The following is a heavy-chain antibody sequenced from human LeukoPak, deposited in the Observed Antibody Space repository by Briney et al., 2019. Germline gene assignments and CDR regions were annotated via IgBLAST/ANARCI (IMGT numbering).Heavy chain of an antibody. CDR3: ATGGY. D-gene: IGHD3-16*01. CDR1: GGFFSGYY. CDR2: INHSGST. Sequence: SETLSLTCAVYGGFFSGYYWSWIRQPPGKGLEWIGEINHSGSTNYNPSLKSRVTMSIDTSKKQSSLKLTSVTAADTAVYYCATGGYWGQGTLVTVSS. J-gene: IGHJ4*02. V-gene: IGHV4-34*01.